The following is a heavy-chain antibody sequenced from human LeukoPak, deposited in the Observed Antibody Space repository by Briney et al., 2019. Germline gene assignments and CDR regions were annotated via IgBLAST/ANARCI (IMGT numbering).Heavy chain of an antibody. D-gene: IGHD3-10*01. CDR1: GYTFTSYA. CDR3: ARSYGSGSYFGY. Sequence: GASVKVSCKASGYTFTSYAMHWVRQAPGQRLEWMGWINAGNGNTKYSQEVQGRVTITRDTSASTAYMELSSLRSEDMAVYYCARSYGSGSYFGYWGQGTLVTVSS. J-gene: IGHJ4*02. CDR2: INAGNGNT. V-gene: IGHV1-3*03.